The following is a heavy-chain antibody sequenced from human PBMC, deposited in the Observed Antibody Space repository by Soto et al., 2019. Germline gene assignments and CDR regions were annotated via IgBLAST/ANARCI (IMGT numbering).Heavy chain of an antibody. CDR1: GYTFTSYA. J-gene: IGHJ6*02. D-gene: IGHD3-9*01. CDR3: ARGYYDILTGYFPEKIYGMDV. Sequence: GASVKVSCKASGYTFTSYAMHWVRQAPGQRLERMGWINTGNGNTKYSQKYQGRVTITRDTSASTAYMELSSLRSEDTAVYYCARGYYDILTGYFPEKIYGMDVWGQGTTVTVSS. CDR2: INTGNGNT. V-gene: IGHV1-3*04.